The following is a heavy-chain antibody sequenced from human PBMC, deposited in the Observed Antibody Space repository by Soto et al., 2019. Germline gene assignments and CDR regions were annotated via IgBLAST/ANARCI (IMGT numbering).Heavy chain of an antibody. V-gene: IGHV4-59*01. J-gene: IGHJ4*02. CDR1: GGSISSYY. D-gene: IGHD2-21*02. CDR2: IYYSWST. CDR3: ASMDCGGDCLPDY. Sequence: PSETLSLTCTVSGGSISSYYWSWIRQPPGKGLEWIGYIYYSWSTNYNPSLKSRVTISVDTSKNQFSLKLSSVTAADTAVYYCASMDCGGDCLPDYWGQGTLVTVSS.